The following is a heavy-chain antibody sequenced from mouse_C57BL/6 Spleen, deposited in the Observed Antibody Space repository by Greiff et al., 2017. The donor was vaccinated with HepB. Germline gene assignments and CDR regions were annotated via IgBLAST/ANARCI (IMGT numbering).Heavy chain of an antibody. Sequence: VQLQQSGAELVRPGASVTLSCKASGYTFTDYEMHWVKQTPVHGLDWIGAIDPETGGTAYNQKFKGKAILTADKSSSTAYMELRSRTSEDSAVYYCTRSTMDYWGQGTSVTVSS. CDR2: IDPETGGT. CDR3: TRSTMDY. CDR1: GYTFTDYE. J-gene: IGHJ4*01. V-gene: IGHV1-15*01.